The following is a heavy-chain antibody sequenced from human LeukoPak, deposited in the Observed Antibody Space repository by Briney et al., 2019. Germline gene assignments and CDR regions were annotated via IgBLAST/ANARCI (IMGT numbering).Heavy chain of an antibody. J-gene: IGHJ5*02. CDR1: GYTFTGYY. D-gene: IGHD3-22*01. CDR3: ARARIDYYDSSGYVNWFDP. V-gene: IGHV1-2*02. CDR2: INPNSGGT. Sequence: ASVKVSCKASGYTFTGYYMHWVRQAPGQGLEWMGWINPNSGGTNYAQKFQGRVTMTRDTSISTAYMELSRLRSDDTAVYYCARARIDYYDSSGYVNWFDPWGQGTPVTVSS.